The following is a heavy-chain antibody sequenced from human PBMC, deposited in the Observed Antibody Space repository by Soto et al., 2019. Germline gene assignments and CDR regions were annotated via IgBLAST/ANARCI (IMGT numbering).Heavy chain of an antibody. D-gene: IGHD3-3*01. CDR3: ARGGGVGVAGSAAFDM. Sequence: QLHLVQSGAVVKKPGASVTVSCSASGYPVTAYYMHWVRQAPGRGLEWMGGINPATGAAKYTQTFQGRVNLTGDWSTSTVFMELGGLTSEDTAVFYCARGGGVGVAGSAAFDMWGQGTLVTVSS. CDR2: INPATGAA. V-gene: IGHV1-2*02. J-gene: IGHJ3*02. CDR1: GYPVTAYY.